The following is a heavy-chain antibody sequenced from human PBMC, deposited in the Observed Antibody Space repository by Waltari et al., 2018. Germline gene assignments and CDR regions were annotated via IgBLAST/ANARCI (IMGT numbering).Heavy chain of an antibody. CDR3: ATTQPDSGTYFPPDY. V-gene: IGHV4-34*01. CDR2: ITHSGTT. D-gene: IGHD1-26*01. CDR1: GGSFSGYY. Sequence: QVQLQQWGAGLLKPSETLSLTCAVYGGSFSGYYWSWIRQPPGKGLAWIGEITHSGTTNYTPSLKSRVTISVDMSRNQFSLKLISVTAADTAVYYCATTQPDSGTYFPPDYWGQGTLVTVSS. J-gene: IGHJ4*02.